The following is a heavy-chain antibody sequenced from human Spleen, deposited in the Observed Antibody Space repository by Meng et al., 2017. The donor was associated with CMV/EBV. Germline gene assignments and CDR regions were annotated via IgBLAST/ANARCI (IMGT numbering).Heavy chain of an antibody. D-gene: IGHD1-26*01. J-gene: IGHJ5*02. CDR1: GYTFTGYY. CDR2: IHPNNGGT. V-gene: IGHV1-2*02. CDR3: ARSALGVGDTGGWFDP. Sequence: ASVKVSCKASGYTFTGYYMHWVRQAPGQGLEWMGWIHPNNGGTNYAQKFQGRFTMTRDTSINTVYMELSRLTSDDTAVYYCARSALGVGDTGGWFDPWGQGTLVTVSS.